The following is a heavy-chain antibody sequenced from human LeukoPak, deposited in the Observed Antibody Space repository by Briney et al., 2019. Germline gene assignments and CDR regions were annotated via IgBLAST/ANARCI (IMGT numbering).Heavy chain of an antibody. V-gene: IGHV1-69*13. CDR3: AGAARPLGYGLGGY. Sequence: GASVKVSCKASGGTFSSYAISWVRQALGQGLEWMGGIIPIFGTANYAQKFQGRVTITADESTSTAYMELSSLRSEDTAVYYCAGAARPLGYGLGGYWGQGTLVTVSS. CDR2: IIPIFGTA. CDR1: GGTFSSYA. D-gene: IGHD5-12*01. J-gene: IGHJ4*02.